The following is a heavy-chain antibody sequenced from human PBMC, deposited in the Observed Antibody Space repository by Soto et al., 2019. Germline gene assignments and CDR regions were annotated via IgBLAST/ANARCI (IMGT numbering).Heavy chain of an antibody. D-gene: IGHD4-4*01. CDR1: GGTFSSYA. CDR2: IIPIFGTP. CDR3: AGQPTVTPYYCDGMDV. Sequence: QVQLVQSGAEVKKPGSSVKVSCKASGGTFSSYAISWVRQAPGQGLEWMGGIIPIFGTPDYAQKFQGRVTITADESTSTAYMELSSLRSEDTAVYYCAGQPTVTPYYCDGMDVWGQGTTVTVSS. J-gene: IGHJ6*02. V-gene: IGHV1-69*12.